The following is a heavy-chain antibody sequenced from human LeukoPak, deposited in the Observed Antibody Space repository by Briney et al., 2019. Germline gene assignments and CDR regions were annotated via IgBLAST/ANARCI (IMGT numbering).Heavy chain of an antibody. J-gene: IGHJ4*02. CDR2: ISGRGGTT. CDR1: GFTFSSYA. D-gene: IGHD5-18*01. Sequence: GGSLRLSCAAYGFTFSSYAMSWVRQAPGEGLEWVSVISGRGGTTYYADSVKGRFTISRDNSKNTLYLQMNSLRAEDTAVCYCANRGYVTYYFDCWGQGTLVTVSS. V-gene: IGHV3-23*01. CDR3: ANRGYVTYYFDC.